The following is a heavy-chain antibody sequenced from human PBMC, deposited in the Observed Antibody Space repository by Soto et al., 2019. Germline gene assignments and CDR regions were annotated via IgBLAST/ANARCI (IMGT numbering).Heavy chain of an antibody. V-gene: IGHV1-18*01. Sequence: QVQLVQSGAEVKKPGASVKVSCKASGYTFTSYGISWVRQAPGQGLEWMGWISAYNGNTNYAQKLQGRVTMTTDTSTSTADMELRSLRSYDTAGYYCARDSSSSALYFDYWGQGTLVTVSS. CDR3: ARDSSSSALYFDY. CDR2: ISAYNGNT. J-gene: IGHJ4*02. CDR1: GYTFTSYG. D-gene: IGHD6-6*01.